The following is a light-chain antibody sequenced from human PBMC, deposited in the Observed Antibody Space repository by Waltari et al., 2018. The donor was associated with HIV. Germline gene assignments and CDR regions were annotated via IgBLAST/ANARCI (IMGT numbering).Light chain of an antibody. CDR1: HSNFAHHA. CDR2: YDS. J-gene: IGLJ1*01. CDR3: AAWDDTLNGFV. Sequence: QSVLTQPPSVSEAPRQRVTIPCSGLHSNFAHHAVIWFQQLPGKTPKLLIYYDSLLPSGVSDRFSATKSGTSASLAISGLQSEDAADYYCAAWDDTLNGFVFGTGTRVTVL. V-gene: IGLV1-36*01.